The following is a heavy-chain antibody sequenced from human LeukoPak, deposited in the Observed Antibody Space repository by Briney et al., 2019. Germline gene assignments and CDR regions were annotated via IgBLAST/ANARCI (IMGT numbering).Heavy chain of an antibody. V-gene: IGHV4-30-4*08. CDR1: GGSISSGDYY. D-gene: IGHD3-3*01. CDR2: IYYSGST. J-gene: IGHJ3*02. CDR3: AREMYYDFWSGPGAFDI. Sequence: SQTRSLTCTVSGGSISSGDYYWSWIRQPPGKGLEWIGYIYYSGSTYYNPSLKSRVTISVDTSKNQFSLKLSSVTAADTAVYYCAREMYYDFWSGPGAFDIWGQGTMVTVSS.